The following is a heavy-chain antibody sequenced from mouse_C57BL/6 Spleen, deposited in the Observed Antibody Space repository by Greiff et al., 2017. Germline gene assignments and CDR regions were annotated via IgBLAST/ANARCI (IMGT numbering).Heavy chain of an antibody. CDR1: GYTFTSYW. J-gene: IGHJ4*01. CDR3: ATTVPGYYYAMDY. Sequence: QVQLQQPGAELVMPGASVKLSCKASGYTFTSYWMHWVKQRPGQGLEWIGEIDPSDSYTNYNQKFKGKSTLTVDKSSSTAYMQLSSLTSEDSAVYYCATTVPGYYYAMDYWGQGTSVTVSS. V-gene: IGHV1-69*01. CDR2: IDPSDSYT. D-gene: IGHD1-1*01.